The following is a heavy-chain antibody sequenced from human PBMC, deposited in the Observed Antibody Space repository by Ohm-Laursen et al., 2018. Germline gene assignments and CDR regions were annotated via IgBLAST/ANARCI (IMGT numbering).Heavy chain of an antibody. D-gene: IGHD3-10*01. J-gene: IGHJ5*02. CDR3: ARDFRPTMVRGVIINWFDP. V-gene: IGHV4-59*01. CDR2: IYYSGST. CDR1: GGSISSYY. Sequence: GTLSLTCTVSGGSISSYYWSWIRQPPGKGLEWIGYIYYSGSTNYNPSLKSRVTISVDTSKNQFSLKLSSVTAADTAVYYCARDFRPTMVRGVIINWFDPWGQGTLVTVSS.